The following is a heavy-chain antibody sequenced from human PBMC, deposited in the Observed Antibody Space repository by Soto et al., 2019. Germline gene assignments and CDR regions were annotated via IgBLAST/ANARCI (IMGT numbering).Heavy chain of an antibody. CDR2: ISAYNGNT. CDR1: GYTFTSYG. CDR3: ARPTTGGYDYGDYRGGRGADYGMDV. J-gene: IGHJ6*02. D-gene: IGHD4-17*01. V-gene: IGHV1-18*01. Sequence: ASVKVSFKASGYTFTSYGISWVRQAPGQGLEWMGWISAYNGNTNYAQKLQGRVTMTTDTSTSTAYMELRSLRSDDTAVYYCARPTTGGYDYGDYRGGRGADYGMDVWGQGTTVTVSS.